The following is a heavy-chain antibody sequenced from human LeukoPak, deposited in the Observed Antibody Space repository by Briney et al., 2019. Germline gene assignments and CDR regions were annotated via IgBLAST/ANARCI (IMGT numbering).Heavy chain of an antibody. Sequence: SETLSLTCTVSGGSISSSSYYWGWIRQPPGKGLEWIGSIYYSGSTYYNPSLKSRVTISVDTSKNQFSLKLSSVTAADTAVYYCARGPVGSSWYWSGNGWFDPWGQGTLVTVSS. CDR2: IYYSGST. CDR1: GGSISSSSYY. V-gene: IGHV4-39*01. CDR3: ARGPVGSSWYWSGNGWFDP. J-gene: IGHJ5*02. D-gene: IGHD6-13*01.